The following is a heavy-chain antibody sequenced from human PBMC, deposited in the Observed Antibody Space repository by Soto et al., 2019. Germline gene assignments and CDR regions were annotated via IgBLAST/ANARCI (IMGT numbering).Heavy chain of an antibody. CDR2: INYSGST. J-gene: IGHJ6*02. D-gene: IGHD3-3*01. V-gene: IGHV4-34*01. Sequence: ASETLSLTCGVSDVSFGGYYWSWISQPPGKGLEWMGEINYSGSTKFNQSLKCRVTLSIDTSKVQFSLRLSSVPAAYTAVYYCARDEVRYYDFLGGYSEVGYYSGMDVWGQGTTVTVSS. CDR3: ARDEVRYYDFLGGYSEVGYYSGMDV. CDR1: DVSFGGYY.